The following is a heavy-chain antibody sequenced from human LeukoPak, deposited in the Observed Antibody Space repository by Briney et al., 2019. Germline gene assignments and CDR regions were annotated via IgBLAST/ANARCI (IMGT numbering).Heavy chain of an antibody. V-gene: IGHV1-69*13. CDR3: AREGGVNYYFDASSSPYYYYYAMDV. Sequence: ASVTVSCKASGGTFSSYAISWVRQAPGGGLEWMGGIIPIFGTAKYAQKSQGRVTITADESTSTAYMELSSLRSDDTAVYYCAREGGVNYYFDASSSPYYYYYAMDVWGQGTTVTVSS. CDR1: GGTFSSYA. D-gene: IGHD3-22*01. CDR2: IIPIFGTA. J-gene: IGHJ6*02.